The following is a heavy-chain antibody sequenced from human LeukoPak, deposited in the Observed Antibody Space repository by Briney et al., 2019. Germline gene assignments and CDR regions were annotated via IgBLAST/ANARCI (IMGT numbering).Heavy chain of an antibody. V-gene: IGHV3-21*01. CDR1: GFSLSSYS. CDR2: VSTSSAYI. J-gene: IGHJ3*02. D-gene: IGHD3-16*01. Sequence: PGGSLRLSCAASGFSLSSYSMNWVRQAPGKGLEWVACVSTSSAYIFYTDSMKGRFTISRDNAKNSLYLQMDGLRAEDTAVYYCSKVSAGSCWGFYPECSFDIWGQGTAVTVS. CDR3: SKVSAGSCWGFYPECSFDI.